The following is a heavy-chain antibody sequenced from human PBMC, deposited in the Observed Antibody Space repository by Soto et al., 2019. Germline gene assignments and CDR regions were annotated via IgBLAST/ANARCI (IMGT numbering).Heavy chain of an antibody. V-gene: IGHV1-69*13. D-gene: IGHD3-10*01. CDR1: GGTFSSYA. CDR2: IIPIFGTA. J-gene: IGHJ5*02. CDR3: ARMGNGSGFPGWFDP. Sequence: SVKVSCKASGGTFSSYAISWVRQAPGQGLEWMGGIIPIFGTANYAQKFQGRVTITADESTSTAYMELSSLRSEDTAVYYCARMGNGSGFPGWFDPWGQGTLVTVSS.